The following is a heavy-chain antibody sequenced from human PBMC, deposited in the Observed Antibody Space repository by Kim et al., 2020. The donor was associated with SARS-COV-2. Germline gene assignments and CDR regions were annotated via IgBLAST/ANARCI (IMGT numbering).Heavy chain of an antibody. J-gene: IGHJ4*02. V-gene: IGHV1-18*01. D-gene: IGHD6-13*01. Sequence: AQKRQGRVTMTTDTSTSTAYMELRSLRSDDTAVYYCARDLGQQLVTYYFDYWGQGTLVTVSS. CDR3: ARDLGQQLVTYYFDY.